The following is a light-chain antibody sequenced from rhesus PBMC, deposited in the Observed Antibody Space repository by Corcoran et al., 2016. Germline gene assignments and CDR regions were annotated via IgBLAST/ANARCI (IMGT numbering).Light chain of an antibody. Sequence: EIVMTQSPATLSLSPGERATLSCRASQSVSSNLAWYQQKPGDAPRLPLYDESKRATGIPDRFSGRGSGTDFTLTISSLEPEDVGVYYCQQESNWPRTFGQVTKVEIK. J-gene: IGKJ1*01. CDR3: QQESNWPRT. V-gene: IGKV3-35*01. CDR1: QSVSSN. CDR2: DES.